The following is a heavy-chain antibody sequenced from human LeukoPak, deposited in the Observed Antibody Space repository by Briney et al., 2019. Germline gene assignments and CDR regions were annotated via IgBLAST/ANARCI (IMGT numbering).Heavy chain of an antibody. CDR1: GFTFSSYW. CDR2: IKQGGSEK. CDR3: ARCQTYSYGSDY. D-gene: IGHD5-18*01. V-gene: IGHV3-7*01. J-gene: IGHJ4*02. Sequence: GGSLRLSFAASGFTFSSYWVSWVRQAPGEGLEWVANIKQGGSEKYYVDSVKGRFTISRDNAKNSLYLQMNSLRAEDTAVYYCARCQTYSYGSDYWGQGTLVTVSS.